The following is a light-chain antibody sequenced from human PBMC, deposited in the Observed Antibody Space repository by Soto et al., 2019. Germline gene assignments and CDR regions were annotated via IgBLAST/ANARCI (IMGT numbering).Light chain of an antibody. V-gene: IGKV1-6*01. CDR1: XGIXXD. J-gene: IGKJ1*01. Sequence: VGDXXTIXXRASXGIXXDLGWYQQKPGKAPKLLIYAASSLQSGVPSRFSGSXXGTXXTLTISSLQPEDFATYYCLQDYNYPRTFGQGTKVEXK. CDR2: AAS. CDR3: LQDYNYPRT.